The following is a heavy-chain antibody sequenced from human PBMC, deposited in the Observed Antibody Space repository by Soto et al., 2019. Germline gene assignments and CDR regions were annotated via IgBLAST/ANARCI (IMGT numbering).Heavy chain of an antibody. CDR2: ISAYNGNT. CDR3: ARAVITIFGPNWFDP. D-gene: IGHD3-3*01. V-gene: IGHV1-18*01. J-gene: IGHJ5*02. CDR1: GYTFTSYG. Sequence: GAAVKVSCKASGYTFTSYGISWVRQARGQGLEWMGWISAYNGNTNYAQKLQGRVTMTTDTSTSTAYMELRSLRSDDTAVYYCARAVITIFGPNWFDPWGQGTLVTVSS.